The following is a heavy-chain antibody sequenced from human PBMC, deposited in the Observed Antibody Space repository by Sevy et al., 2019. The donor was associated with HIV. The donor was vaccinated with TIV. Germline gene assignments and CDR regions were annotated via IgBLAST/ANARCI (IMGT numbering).Heavy chain of an antibody. J-gene: IGHJ6*02. CDR3: ARDLGHNPPFGADV. CDR1: GFTFSSYS. D-gene: IGHD3-10*01. V-gene: IGHV3-21*03. Sequence: GGSLRLSCAASGFTFSSYSMNWVRQAPGKGLEWVSHISTSSTDIFYADSVKGRFIISRDDAENSVYLQMDSLRAEDTALYFCARDLGHNPPFGADVWGQGTTVTVSS. CDR2: ISTSSTDI.